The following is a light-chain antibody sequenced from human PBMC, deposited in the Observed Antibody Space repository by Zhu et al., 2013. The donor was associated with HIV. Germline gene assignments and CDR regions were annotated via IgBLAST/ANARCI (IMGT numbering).Light chain of an antibody. V-gene: IGLV2-11*01. CDR1: STDIGGYNY. Sequence: QSALTQPRSVSGSPGQSVTISCTGTSTDIGGYNYVSWYQQYPGKAPKLMVYDVNKRTSGVPHRFSGSKSDNTASLTISGLRAEDEADYYCCSYAGTYTSLFGGGTKVTVL. CDR2: DVN. J-gene: IGLJ1*01. CDR3: CSYAGTYTSL.